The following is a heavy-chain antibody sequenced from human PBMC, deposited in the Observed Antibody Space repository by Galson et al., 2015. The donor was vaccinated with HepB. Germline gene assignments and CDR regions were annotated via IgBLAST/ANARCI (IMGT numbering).Heavy chain of an antibody. V-gene: IGHV3-73*01. J-gene: IGHJ6*02. D-gene: IGHD3/OR15-3a*01. CDR1: GFTFSGSG. CDR2: IRNGANYYAT. Sequence: SLRLSCAASGFTFSGSGIHWVRQAPGKGLEWVGRIRNGANYYATAYAPSVRGRFTVSRDDLKSTAYLQMNSLTPEDTAVYYCTRPGYGSSWFLDYAHGVDVWGQGTMVIVS. CDR3: TRPGYGSSWFLDYAHGVDV.